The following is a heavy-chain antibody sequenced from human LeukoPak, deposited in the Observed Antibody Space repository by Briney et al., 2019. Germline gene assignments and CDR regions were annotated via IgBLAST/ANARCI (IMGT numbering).Heavy chain of an antibody. J-gene: IGHJ4*02. V-gene: IGHV1-18*01. Sequence: GASVKVSCKASGYTFTSYGISWVRQAPGQGLEWMGWISAYNGNTNYAQKLQGRVTMTTDTSTSTAYMELRSLRSDDTAVYYCAGVRLYDYYDSSVGDYWGQGTLVTVSS. CDR1: GYTFTSYG. CDR3: AGVRLYDYYDSSVGDY. D-gene: IGHD3-22*01. CDR2: ISAYNGNT.